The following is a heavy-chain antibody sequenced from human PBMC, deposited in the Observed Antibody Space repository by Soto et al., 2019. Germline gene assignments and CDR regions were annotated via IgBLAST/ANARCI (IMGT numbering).Heavy chain of an antibody. CDR3: ARSVPAAIRYGMDV. Sequence: QVQLQESGPGLVKPSQTLSLTCTVSGGSISSGGYYWSWIRQHPGKGLEWIGYIYYSGSTYYNPSLKSRVIISVDTSKNQFSLKLSSVTAADTAVYYCARSVPAAIRYGMDVWGQGTTVTVSS. V-gene: IGHV4-31*03. D-gene: IGHD2-2*02. CDR2: IYYSGST. J-gene: IGHJ6*02. CDR1: GGSISSGGYY.